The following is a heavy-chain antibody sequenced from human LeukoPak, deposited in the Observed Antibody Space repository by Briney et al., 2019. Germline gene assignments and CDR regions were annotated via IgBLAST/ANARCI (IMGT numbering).Heavy chain of an antibody. CDR2: ISSSGSTI. V-gene: IGHV3-48*04. CDR1: GFTFSSYA. CDR3: ARGSRQYYDILTGYPTYSYFDY. Sequence: GGSLRLSCAASGFTFSSYAMSWVRQAPGKGLEWVSYISSSGSTIYYADSVKGRFTISRDNAKNSLYLQMNSLRAEDTAVYYCARGSRQYYDILTGYPTYSYFDYWGQGTLVTVSS. D-gene: IGHD3-9*01. J-gene: IGHJ4*02.